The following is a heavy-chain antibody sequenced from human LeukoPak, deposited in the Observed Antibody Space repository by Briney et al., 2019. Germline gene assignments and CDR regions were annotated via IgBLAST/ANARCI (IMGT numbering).Heavy chain of an antibody. CDR2: ISGNSGSI. Sequence: GGSLRLSCAASGFTFDDYAMHWVRQAPGEGLEWVSGISGNSGSIGYADSVKGRFTISRDNAKNSLYLKMNSLRAEDTALYYCATGGPLLSPFDYWGQGTLVTVSS. CDR3: ATGGPLLSPFDY. D-gene: IGHD2/OR15-2a*01. V-gene: IGHV3-9*01. CDR1: GFTFDDYA. J-gene: IGHJ4*02.